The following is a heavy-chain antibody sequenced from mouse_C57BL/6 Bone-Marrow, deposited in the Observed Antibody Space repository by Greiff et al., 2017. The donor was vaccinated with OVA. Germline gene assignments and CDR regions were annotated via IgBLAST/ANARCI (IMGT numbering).Heavy chain of an antibody. V-gene: IGHV1-69*01. CDR1: GYTFTSYW. Sequence: VQLQQPGAELVMPGASVKLSCKSSGYTFTSYWMHWVKQRPGQGLEWIGEIDPSDSNTNYNQKFKGKSTLTVDKSSSTAYMQLSSLTSEDSAVYYCAREEIYYYPLDYWGQGTSVTVSS. CDR3: AREEIYYYPLDY. D-gene: IGHD1-1*01. J-gene: IGHJ4*01. CDR2: IDPSDSNT.